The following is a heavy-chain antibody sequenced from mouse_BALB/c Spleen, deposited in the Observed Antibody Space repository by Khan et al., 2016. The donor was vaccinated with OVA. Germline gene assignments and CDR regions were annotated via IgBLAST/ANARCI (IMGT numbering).Heavy chain of an antibody. Sequence: QLEESGPGLVKPSQSLSLTCTVTGYSITSGYAWNWIRQFPGNKLEWMGYISYSDVTNYNPSLKSRISITRDTSKNQFFLQLNSVTTEDTATYYCARGNYYGYYFDYGGQGTTLTVSS. V-gene: IGHV3-2*02. J-gene: IGHJ2*01. D-gene: IGHD1-1*01. CDR1: GYSITSGYA. CDR3: ARGNYYGYYFDY. CDR2: ISYSDVT.